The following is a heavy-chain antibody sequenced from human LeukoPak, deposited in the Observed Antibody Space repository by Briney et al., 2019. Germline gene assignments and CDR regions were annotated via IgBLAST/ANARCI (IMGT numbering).Heavy chain of an antibody. CDR1: GYTFTSYG. V-gene: IGHV1-18*01. CDR2: ISAYNGNT. J-gene: IGHJ4*02. Sequence: ASVKVSCKASGYTFTSYGISWVRQAPGQGLEWMGWISAYNGNTNYAQKLQGRVTMTTDTPTSTAYMELRSLRSDDTAVYYCARSPGDSSSWYWDPNFDYWGQGTLVTVSS. CDR3: ARSPGDSSSWYWDPNFDY. D-gene: IGHD6-13*01.